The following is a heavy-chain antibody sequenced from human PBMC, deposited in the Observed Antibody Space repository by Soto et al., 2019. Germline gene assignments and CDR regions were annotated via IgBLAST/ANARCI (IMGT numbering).Heavy chain of an antibody. J-gene: IGHJ5*02. Sequence: QITLKESGPALMEPTQTLTLTCSFSGLSLSTPGVGVGWLRQAPGKALECLAIIYWDNDKRYNPSLKTRLTITKHTSKNQVVLTMTYIEPVDTAIYYCAHRVTYSTNYIVGWFDPWGQGTLVTVS. CDR3: AHRVTYSTNYIVGWFDP. CDR2: IYWDNDK. V-gene: IGHV2-5*02. D-gene: IGHD1-7*01. CDR1: GLSLSTPGVG.